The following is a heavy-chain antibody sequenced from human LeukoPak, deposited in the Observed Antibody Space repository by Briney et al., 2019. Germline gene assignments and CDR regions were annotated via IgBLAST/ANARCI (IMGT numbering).Heavy chain of an antibody. J-gene: IGHJ5*02. CDR2: ISPYSDNT. V-gene: IGHV1-18*01. CDR1: DYTFTSYG. D-gene: IGHD5-18*01. Sequence: GASVKVSCKASDYTFTSYGISWVRQAPGQGLEWMGWISPYSDNTNYAQNLQGRVTMTTDTSTSTAYMELRSLTSDDTAVYYCAREGARYSYGYGLNWFDPWGQGTLVTVSS. CDR3: AREGARYSYGYGLNWFDP.